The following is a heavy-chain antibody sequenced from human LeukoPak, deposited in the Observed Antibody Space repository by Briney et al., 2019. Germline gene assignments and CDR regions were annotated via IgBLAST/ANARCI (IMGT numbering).Heavy chain of an antibody. CDR2: INPNSGGT. V-gene: IGHV1-2*02. J-gene: IGHJ3*02. D-gene: IGHD2-2*01. CDR3: ARYIVVVPAAMSNAFDI. Sequence: ASVKVSCKASGYTLTGYYMDWVRQAPGQGLEWMGWINPNSGGTNYAQKFQGRVTMTRDTSISTAYMELSRLRSDDTAVYYCARYIVVVPAAMSNAFDIWGQGTMVPVSS. CDR1: GYTLTGYY.